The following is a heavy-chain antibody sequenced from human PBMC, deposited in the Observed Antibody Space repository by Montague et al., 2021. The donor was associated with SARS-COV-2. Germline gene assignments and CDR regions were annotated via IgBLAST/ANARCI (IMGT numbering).Heavy chain of an antibody. V-gene: IGHV4-34*01. CDR2: INHSGST. D-gene: IGHD2-2*01. Sequence: SETLSLTCAVYGGSFSGYYWSWIRQPPGKGLEWIGEINHSGSTKYNPSLKSRVTISVDTSKNQFSLKLSSVTAADTAVYYCARGLQRVVPGVLGVGPYYYYYERDVWAKGPRVTVSS. CDR1: GGSFSGYY. CDR3: ARGLQRVVPGVLGVGPYYYYYERDV. J-gene: IGHJ6*04.